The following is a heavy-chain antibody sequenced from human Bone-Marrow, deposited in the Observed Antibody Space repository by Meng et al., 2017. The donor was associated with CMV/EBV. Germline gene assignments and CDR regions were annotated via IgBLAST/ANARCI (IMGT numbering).Heavy chain of an antibody. V-gene: IGHV1-8*02. Sequence: ASVKVSCKASGYTFTSYDINRVRQATGQGLEWMGWMNPNSGNTGYAQKFQGRVTMTRDTSISTAYMELSRLRSDDTAVYYCAREKEPSYYYDSSGYYWGKTQGAFDIWGQGTMVTVSS. D-gene: IGHD3-22*01. J-gene: IGHJ3*02. CDR3: AREKEPSYYYDSSGYYWGKTQGAFDI. CDR1: GYTFTSYD. CDR2: MNPNSGNT.